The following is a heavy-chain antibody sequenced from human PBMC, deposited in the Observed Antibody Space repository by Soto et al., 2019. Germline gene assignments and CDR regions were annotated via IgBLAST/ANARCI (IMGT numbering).Heavy chain of an antibody. Sequence: SETLSLTCAVSGGSISSTNWWTWVRQPPGKGLEWIGEIYHSGSTNYNPSLKSRVTISVDKSKNQFSLKLSSVTTADTAVYYCARLYYYDTSGDAYFDYWGQGTLVTVSS. CDR2: IYHSGST. J-gene: IGHJ4*02. CDR1: GGSISSTNW. V-gene: IGHV4-4*02. D-gene: IGHD3-22*01. CDR3: ARLYYYDTSGDAYFDY.